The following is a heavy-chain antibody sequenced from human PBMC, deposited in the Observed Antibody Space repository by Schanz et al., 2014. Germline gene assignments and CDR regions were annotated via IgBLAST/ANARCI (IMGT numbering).Heavy chain of an antibody. CDR1: GYTFTTYY. Sequence: QVQLVQSGAEVKKPGASVKVYCKASGYTFTTYYLHWVRQAPGQGLEWMGIINPTGGSTTYAEKFLGRVTMTSDTSTSTVYMELSRLRSEDMAVYFCAKSYDTSGYSGFDYWGQGTLVTVSS. CDR3: AKSYDTSGYSGFDY. D-gene: IGHD3-22*01. V-gene: IGHV1-46*01. CDR2: INPTGGST. J-gene: IGHJ4*02.